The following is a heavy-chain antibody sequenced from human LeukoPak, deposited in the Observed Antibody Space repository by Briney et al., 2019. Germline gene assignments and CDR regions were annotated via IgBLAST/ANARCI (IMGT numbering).Heavy chain of an antibody. CDR2: INPNSGGT. CDR1: GYTFTGYY. J-gene: IGHJ4*02. D-gene: IGHD3-22*01. CDR3: ARAIGTDLRLYYDSSGYYY. Sequence: ASVKVSCKASGYTFTGYYMHWVRQAPGQGLEWMGWINPNSGGTNYAQKFQGRVTMTRDTSISTAYMELSRLRSDDTAVYYCARAIGTDLRLYYDSSGYYYCGQGTLVTVSS. V-gene: IGHV1-2*02.